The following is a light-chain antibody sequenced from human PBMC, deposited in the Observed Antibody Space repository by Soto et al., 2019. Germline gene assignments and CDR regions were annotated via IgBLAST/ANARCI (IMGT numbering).Light chain of an antibody. Sequence: DIQMTPSPSTLSASVGDRVSITCRASQSISSWLAWYQQKPGKAPKLLIYDASSLESGVPSRFSVSGSGTEITLTISSLQPDDFATYYCQQYNSYSPTFGQGTKVDIK. CDR3: QQYNSYSPT. CDR2: DAS. J-gene: IGKJ1*01. V-gene: IGKV1-5*01. CDR1: QSISSW.